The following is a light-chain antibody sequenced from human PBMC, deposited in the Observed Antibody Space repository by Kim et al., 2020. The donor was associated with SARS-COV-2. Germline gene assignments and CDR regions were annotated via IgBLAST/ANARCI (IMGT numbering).Light chain of an antibody. V-gene: IGLV2-23*01. CDR3: CSYAGSSTSWV. CDR1: SGDVGTYNL. CDR2: EDS. Sequence: QSITIACTGTSGDVGTYNLVSWYQQHPGKAPEVMIYEDSKRPSGVSNRFSGSKSGNTASLTISGLQPEDEADYYCCSYAGSSTSWVFGGGTQLTVL. J-gene: IGLJ3*02.